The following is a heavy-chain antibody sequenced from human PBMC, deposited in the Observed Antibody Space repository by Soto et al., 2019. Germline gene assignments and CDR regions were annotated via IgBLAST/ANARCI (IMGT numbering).Heavy chain of an antibody. CDR3: ARDLEGSGWYFDY. V-gene: IGHV3-48*01. CDR1: GFTFSSYS. Sequence: EVQLVESGGGLVQPGGSLRLSCAASGFTFSSYSMNWVRQAPGKGLEWVSYISSSSSTIYYADSVKGRFTISRDNAKNSLYRQMNSLRAEDTAVYYGARDLEGSGWYFDYWGQGTLVTVSS. J-gene: IGHJ4*02. D-gene: IGHD6-19*01. CDR2: ISSSSSTI.